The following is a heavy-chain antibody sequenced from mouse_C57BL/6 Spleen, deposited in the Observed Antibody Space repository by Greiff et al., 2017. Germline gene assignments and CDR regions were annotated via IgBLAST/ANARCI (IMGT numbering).Heavy chain of an antibody. CDR2: IYPGDGDT. V-gene: IGHV1-82*01. J-gene: IGHJ3*01. Sequence: QVQLQQSGPELVKPGASVKISCKASGYAFSSSWMNWVKQRPGKGLEWIGRIYPGDGDTNYNGKFKGKATLTADKSSSTAYMQLSSLTSEDSAVYFWARSGGYSNYAWFAYWGQGTLVTVSA. D-gene: IGHD2-5*01. CDR1: GYAFSSSW. CDR3: ARSGGYSNYAWFAY.